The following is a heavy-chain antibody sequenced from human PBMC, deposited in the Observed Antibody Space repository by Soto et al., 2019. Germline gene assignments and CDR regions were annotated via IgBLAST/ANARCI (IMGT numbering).Heavy chain of an antibody. J-gene: IGHJ6*02. CDR2: FDPEDGET. Sequence: QVQLVQSGAEVKKPGASVKVSCKVSGYTLTELSMHWVRQAPGKGLEWMGGFDPEDGETIYAQKFQGRVTMTEDTSTDTAYMELSSLRSEDTAVYYCATYPPPGSSSTWGQYYYYGMDVWGQGTTVTVSS. D-gene: IGHD6-6*01. V-gene: IGHV1-24*01. CDR3: ATYPPPGSSSTWGQYYYYGMDV. CDR1: GYTLTELS.